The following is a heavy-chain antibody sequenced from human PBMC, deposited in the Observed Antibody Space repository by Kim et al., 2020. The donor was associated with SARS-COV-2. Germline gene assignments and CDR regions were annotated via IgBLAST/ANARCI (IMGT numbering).Heavy chain of an antibody. Sequence: YAVSVKSRITINPDTSKNQFSLQLNSVTPEDTAVYYCARDSDYYYYGMDVWGQGTTVTVSS. V-gene: IGHV6-1*01. CDR3: ARDSDYYYYGMDV. J-gene: IGHJ6*02.